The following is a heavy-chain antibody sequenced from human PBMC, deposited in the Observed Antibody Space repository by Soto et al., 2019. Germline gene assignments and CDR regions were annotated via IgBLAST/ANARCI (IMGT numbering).Heavy chain of an antibody. Sequence: PGGSLRLSCAASGFNCNSYTMNWVRQAPGKGLEWLSSISSGSTYIYYADSVKGRFTISRDNAKNSLYLQMSSLRAEDTAVYYCARVRCGGDCYALHYYYYGMDVWGQGTTVTVSS. D-gene: IGHD2-21*02. CDR3: ARVRCGGDCYALHYYYYGMDV. J-gene: IGHJ6*02. CDR1: GFNCNSYT. CDR2: ISSGSTYI. V-gene: IGHV3-21*01.